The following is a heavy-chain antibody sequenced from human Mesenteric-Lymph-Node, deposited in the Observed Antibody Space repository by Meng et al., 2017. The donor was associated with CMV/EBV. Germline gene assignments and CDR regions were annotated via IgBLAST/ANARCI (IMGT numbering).Heavy chain of an antibody. Sequence: SGDSISSGGNYWSWIRQHPGKGLQWIGYIYFSGSTYYNPSLKSRVIISLDTSKTQFSLKVSSVTAADTAVYYCAREKQRVPDFYFDYWGQGALVTVSS. CDR2: IYFSGST. CDR3: AREKQRVPDFYFDY. J-gene: IGHJ4*02. CDR1: GDSISSGGNY. V-gene: IGHV4-31*02. D-gene: IGHD6-25*01.